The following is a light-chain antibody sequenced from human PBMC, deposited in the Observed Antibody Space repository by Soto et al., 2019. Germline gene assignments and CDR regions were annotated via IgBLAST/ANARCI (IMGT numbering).Light chain of an antibody. CDR3: CSYRGSTTSWV. CDR1: SSDVGAYIF. Sequence: QSALTQPPSASGPPGQSVTISCTGTSSDVGAYIFVSWYQQHPGKAPKLMVYDVNRRPPGVPDRFFGSKSGNTASLTVSGLQAEDEADYYCCSYRGSTTSWVFGGGTKVTVL. V-gene: IGLV2-8*01. CDR2: DVN. J-gene: IGLJ3*02.